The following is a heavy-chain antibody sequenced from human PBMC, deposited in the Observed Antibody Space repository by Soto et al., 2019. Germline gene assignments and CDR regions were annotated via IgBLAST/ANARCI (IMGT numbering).Heavy chain of an antibody. V-gene: IGHV5-51*01. D-gene: IGHD2-21*02. CDR1: GYSLTSYW. CDR2: IYPGDSDT. J-gene: IGHJ5*02. CDR3: ARAAKRATYCGGDCSLGWFDP. Sequence: GESLKIPCKGSGYSLTSYWIGGVRQMPGKGLEWRGIIYPGDSDTRHSPSFQGQVTIPADKSISTAYLQWSSLQDSDAAMYYCARAAKRATYCGGDCSLGWFDPWGQGTLVTVSS.